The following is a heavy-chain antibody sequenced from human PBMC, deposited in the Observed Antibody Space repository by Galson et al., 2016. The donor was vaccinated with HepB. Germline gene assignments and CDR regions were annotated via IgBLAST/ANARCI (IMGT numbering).Heavy chain of an antibody. V-gene: IGHV4-59*01. CDR1: GGSISSYY. CDR2: IYYSGTT. Sequence: SETLSLTCTVSGGSISSYYWSWIRQPPGKGLEWIAYIYYSGTTNYNPSLKGRVTISVDTSKNQFSLKLSSVTAADTAVYYCARGRGGSGSPFDHWGQGTLVPVSS. CDR3: ARGRGGSGSPFDH. D-gene: IGHD6-19*01. J-gene: IGHJ4*02.